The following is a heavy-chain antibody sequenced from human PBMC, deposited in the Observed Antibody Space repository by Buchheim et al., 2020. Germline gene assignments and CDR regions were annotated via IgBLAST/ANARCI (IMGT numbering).Heavy chain of an antibody. CDR2: IWYDGSNK. CDR1: GFNFSTYG. Sequence: VQLVESGGGVVQPGRSLRLSCAASGFNFSTYGMHWVRQAPGKGLEWMALIWYDGSNKYYADSVKGRFTISRDNSKNTLYLQMNSLRFEDTAVYYCARVSLPSYDFWSAYYPGDYWGQGTL. V-gene: IGHV3-33*01. J-gene: IGHJ4*02. CDR3: ARVSLPSYDFWSAYYPGDY. D-gene: IGHD3-3*01.